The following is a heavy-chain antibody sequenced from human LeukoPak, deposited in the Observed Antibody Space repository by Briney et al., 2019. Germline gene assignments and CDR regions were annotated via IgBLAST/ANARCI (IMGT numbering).Heavy chain of an antibody. J-gene: IGHJ4*02. D-gene: IGHD3-9*01. CDR3: ARDYDILTGYQPNFDY. Sequence: GGSLRLSCAASGFTFSTYGMNWVGRAPGKGLEWVSGISPSGDRTYYADSVVGRFSISRDNPKNSLYLQMNSLRAEDTAVYYCARDYDILTGYQPNFDYWGQGTLVTVSS. CDR2: ISPSGDRT. V-gene: IGHV3-23*01. CDR1: GFTFSTYG.